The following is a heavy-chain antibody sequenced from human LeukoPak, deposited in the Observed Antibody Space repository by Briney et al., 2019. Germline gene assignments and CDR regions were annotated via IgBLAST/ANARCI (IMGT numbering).Heavy chain of an antibody. CDR3: TRDFGSNVVVTAIVD. CDR2: ISSSGSYI. D-gene: IGHD2-21*02. J-gene: IGHJ4*02. CDR1: GFTFSSYS. V-gene: IGHV3-21*01. Sequence: PGGSLRLSCAASGFTFSSYSMNWVRQAPGKGLEWVSSISSSGSYIYYADSMKGRFTISRDNAKNLLYLQMNSLRAEDTATYYCTRDFGSNVVVTAIVDWGQGTLVTVSS.